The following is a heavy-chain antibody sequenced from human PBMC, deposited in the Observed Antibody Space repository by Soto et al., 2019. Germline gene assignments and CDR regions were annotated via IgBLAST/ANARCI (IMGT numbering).Heavy chain of an antibody. CDR2: MYNTGST. D-gene: IGHD2-21*02. CDR1: GGSISGYY. V-gene: IGHV4-59*01. Sequence: SETLSLTYTVSGGSISGYYWSWIRQHPGKGLEWIGYMYNTGSTVYNPSFKSRVTISVDTSKNQFSLKLNSVTAADTAVYYCARDLWGYCGTDCYPLDVWGQGTTVTVSS. CDR3: ARDLWGYCGTDCYPLDV. J-gene: IGHJ6*02.